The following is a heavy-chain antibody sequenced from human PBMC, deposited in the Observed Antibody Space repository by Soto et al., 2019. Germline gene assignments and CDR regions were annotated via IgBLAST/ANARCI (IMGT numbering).Heavy chain of an antibody. J-gene: IGHJ5*02. V-gene: IGHV5-51*01. CDR3: ARLNSYPTSPAATLEWCDP. Sequence: GESLKISCKGSGYSFTSYWIGWVRQMPGKGLEWMGIIYPGDSDTRYSPSFQGQVTISADKSISTAYLQWSSLKASDTAMYYCARLNSYPTSPAATLEWCDPGRQAPLVIVSP. CDR1: GYSFTSYW. CDR2: IYPGDSDT. D-gene: IGHD2-2*01.